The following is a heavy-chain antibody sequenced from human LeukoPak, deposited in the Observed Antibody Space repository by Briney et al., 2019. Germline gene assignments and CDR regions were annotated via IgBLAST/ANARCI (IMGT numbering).Heavy chain of an antibody. D-gene: IGHD3-9*01. CDR3: ARDHPQGKLRYFDWLLDY. CDR2: TYYRSKWYN. V-gene: IGHV6-1*01. J-gene: IGHJ4*02. Sequence: SQTLSLTCALSGDIFSSNSAAWNWIRQSPSRGLEWLERTYYRSKWYNDYAVSVKNRITINPDTSKNQFSLQLNSVTPEDTAVYYCARDHPQGKLRYFDWLLDYWGQGTLVTVSS. CDR1: GDIFSSNSAA.